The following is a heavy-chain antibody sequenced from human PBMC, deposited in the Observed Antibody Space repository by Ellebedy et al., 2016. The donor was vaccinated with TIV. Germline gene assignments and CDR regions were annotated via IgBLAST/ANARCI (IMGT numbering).Heavy chain of an antibody. CDR1: GYTFTSYF. CDR3: ARDVAGFDP. V-gene: IGHV1-46*01. CDR2: INPRGAST. D-gene: IGHD2-15*01. J-gene: IGHJ5*02. Sequence: ASVKVSCKASGYTFTSYFMHWVRQAPGQGLEWMGIINPRGASTSYAQKLQGRVTMTRDTSTSTVYMELSSLRYDDTAVYYCARDVAGFDPWGQGTLVTVSS.